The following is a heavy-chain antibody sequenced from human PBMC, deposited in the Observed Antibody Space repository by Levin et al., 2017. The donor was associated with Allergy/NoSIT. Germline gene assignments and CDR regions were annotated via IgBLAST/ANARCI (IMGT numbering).Heavy chain of an antibody. Sequence: GGSLRLSCAASGFTFSSYSVNWVRQAPGKGLEWVSSISSSSSYIYYADSVKGRFTISRDNAKNSLYLQMNSLRAEDTAVYYCARVQEYYDILTTEMYYFDYWGQGTLVTVSS. V-gene: IGHV3-21*01. J-gene: IGHJ4*02. D-gene: IGHD3-9*01. CDR1: GFTFSSYS. CDR3: ARVQEYYDILTTEMYYFDY. CDR2: ISSSSSYI.